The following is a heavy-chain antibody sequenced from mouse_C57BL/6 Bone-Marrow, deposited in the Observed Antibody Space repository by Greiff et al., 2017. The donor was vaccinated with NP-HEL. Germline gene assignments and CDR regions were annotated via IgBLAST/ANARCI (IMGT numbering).Heavy chain of an antibody. Sequence: QVQLQQSGAELARPGASVKLSCKASGYTFTSYGISWVKQRTGQGLEWIGEIYPRSGNTYYNEKFKGKATLTADKSSSTAYMELRSLTSEDSAVYFCARWLNYSNYAMDYWGLGTSVTVSS. V-gene: IGHV1-81*01. J-gene: IGHJ4*01. CDR2: IYPRSGNT. CDR3: ARWLNYSNYAMDY. CDR1: GYTFTSYG. D-gene: IGHD2-5*01.